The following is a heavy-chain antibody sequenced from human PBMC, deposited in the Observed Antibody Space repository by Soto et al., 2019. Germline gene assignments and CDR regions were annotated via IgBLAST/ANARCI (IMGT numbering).Heavy chain of an antibody. Sequence: GGSLRLSCAASGFTFSSSDMHWVRQATGKGLEWVSGIGSAGDPYYAGSVKGRFTISRENAKNSLYLQMNSLRAGDTAVYYCARWNWQPLAFDYWGQGTPVTVSS. J-gene: IGHJ4*02. CDR2: IGSAGDP. V-gene: IGHV3-13*05. CDR1: GFTFSSSD. D-gene: IGHD6-13*01. CDR3: ARWNWQPLAFDY.